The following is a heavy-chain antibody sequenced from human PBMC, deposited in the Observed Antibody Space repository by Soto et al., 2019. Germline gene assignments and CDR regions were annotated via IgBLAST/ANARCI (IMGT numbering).Heavy chain of an antibody. CDR3: ARLNGYCISTNCHGYYGMDV. Sequence: PSETLSLTCIVCGESISGTIYYWVWIRLPPGKGLEWIGSIYYSGSTYYNPSLNSRFTISVYTSKDHFSLKLTSVTAADTAVYYCARLNGYCISTNCHGYYGMDVWGQGTKVSVSS. D-gene: IGHD2-2*03. J-gene: IGHJ6*02. CDR2: IYYSGST. CDR1: GESISGTIYY. V-gene: IGHV4-39*02.